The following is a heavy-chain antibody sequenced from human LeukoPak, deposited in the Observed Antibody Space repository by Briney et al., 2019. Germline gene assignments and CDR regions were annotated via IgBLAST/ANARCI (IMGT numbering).Heavy chain of an antibody. CDR1: GGSFSGYY. CDR3: ARGLAAAGVDY. V-gene: IGHV4-34*01. CDR2: INHSGST. Sequence: SETLSLTCAVYGGSFSGYYWSWIRQPPGKGLEWIGEINHSGSTNYNPSLKSRVTISVDTSKNQFSLKLSSVTAADTAVYYCARGLAAAGVDYWGQGTLVTVPS. D-gene: IGHD6-13*01. J-gene: IGHJ4*02.